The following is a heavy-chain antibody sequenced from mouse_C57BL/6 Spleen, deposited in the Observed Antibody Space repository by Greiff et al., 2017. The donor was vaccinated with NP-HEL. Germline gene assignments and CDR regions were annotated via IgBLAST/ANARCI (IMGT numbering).Heavy chain of an antibody. CDR2: IYPGSGST. J-gene: IGHJ3*01. CDR1: GYTLTSYW. CDR3: ARGLYYDYDGPFAY. Sequence: VQLQQPGAELVKPGASVTMSCKASGYTLTSYWITWVKQRPGQGREWMGVIYPGSGSTNYNEKFKSKATLTVDTSSSTAYMQLSSLTSEDSAVYYCARGLYYDYDGPFAYWGQGTLVTVSA. D-gene: IGHD2-4*01. V-gene: IGHV1-55*01.